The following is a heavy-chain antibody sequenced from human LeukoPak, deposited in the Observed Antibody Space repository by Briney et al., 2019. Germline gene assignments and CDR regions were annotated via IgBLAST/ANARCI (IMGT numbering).Heavy chain of an antibody. D-gene: IGHD1-1*01. Sequence: GGSLRLSCAASGFTFNNYWMSWVRQAPGKGLEWVANIKQDGREKSYVDSVKGRFTISRDNAKNSLYLQMNSLRGEDTAVYYCARHGGERWNDRYRWFDPWGQGTLVTVSS. V-gene: IGHV3-7*01. J-gene: IGHJ5*02. CDR3: ARHGGERWNDRYRWFDP. CDR1: GFTFNNYW. CDR2: IKQDGREK.